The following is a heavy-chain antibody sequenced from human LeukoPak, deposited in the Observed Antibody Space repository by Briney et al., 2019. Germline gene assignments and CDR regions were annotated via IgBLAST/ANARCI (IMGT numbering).Heavy chain of an antibody. Sequence: ASVKVSCKASGYTFTSYDVNWVRQATGQGLEWMGWMNPYSGNTGYAQEFQGRVTMTRNTSISTAYMELSSLRSEDTAVYYCARVRYSNVGMDVWGQGTTVTVSS. J-gene: IGHJ6*02. CDR2: MNPYSGNT. D-gene: IGHD6-13*01. V-gene: IGHV1-8*01. CDR1: GYTFTSYD. CDR3: ARVRYSNVGMDV.